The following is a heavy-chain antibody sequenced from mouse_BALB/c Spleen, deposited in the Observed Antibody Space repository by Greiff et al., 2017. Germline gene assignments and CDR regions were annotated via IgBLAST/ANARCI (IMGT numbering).Heavy chain of an antibody. CDR3: ARWYDGIGYAMDY. Sequence: DVKLQESGPGLVKPSQSLSLTCTVTGYSITSDYAWNWIRQFPGNKLEWMGYISYSGSTSYNPSLKSRISITRDTSKNQFFLQLNSVTTEDTATYYCARWYDGIGYAMDYWGQGTSVTVSS. J-gene: IGHJ4*01. CDR2: ISYSGST. CDR1: GYSITSDYA. V-gene: IGHV3-2*02. D-gene: IGHD2-14*01.